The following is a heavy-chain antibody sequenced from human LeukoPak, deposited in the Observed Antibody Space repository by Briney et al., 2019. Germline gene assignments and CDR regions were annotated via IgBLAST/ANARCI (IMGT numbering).Heavy chain of an antibody. CDR1: GYTFTSYG. V-gene: IGHV1-18*01. CDR3: ARANFDWSNDAFDI. Sequence: ASVKVSCKASGYTFTSYGISWVRQAPGQGLEWMGWISAYNGNTNYAQKLQGRVTMTTDTSTSTAYMELRSPRSDDTAVYYCARANFDWSNDAFDIRGQGTMVTVSS. D-gene: IGHD3-9*01. J-gene: IGHJ3*02. CDR2: ISAYNGNT.